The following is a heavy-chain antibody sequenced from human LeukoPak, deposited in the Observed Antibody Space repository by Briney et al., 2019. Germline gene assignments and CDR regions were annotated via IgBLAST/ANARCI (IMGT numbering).Heavy chain of an antibody. J-gene: IGHJ5*02. CDR2: ISYDGSNK. D-gene: IGHD3-3*01. CDR3: ASAVLRFLEWWGNWFDP. V-gene: IGHV3-30-3*01. Sequence: GGSLRLSCAASGFTFSSYAMHWVRQAPGKGLEWVAVISYDGSNKYYADSVKGRFTISRDNSKNTLYLQMNSLRAEDTAVYYCASAVLRFLEWWGNWFDPWGQGTLVTVSS. CDR1: GFTFSSYA.